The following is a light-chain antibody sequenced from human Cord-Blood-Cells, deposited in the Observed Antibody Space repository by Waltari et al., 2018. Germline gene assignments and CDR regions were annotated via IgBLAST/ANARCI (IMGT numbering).Light chain of an antibody. CDR3: SAWDSSLSAQV. CDR1: SNIVGTQG. CDR2: RNN. J-gene: IGLJ2*01. V-gene: IGLV10-54*02. Sequence: QAGLTQPPSVSKGLRQTATLPCTGNSNIVGTQGAAWLQQHQGHPPKLLSYRNNNRPSGISERFSASRSGNTASLTITGLQPEDEADYYCSAWDSSLSAQVFGGGTKLTVL.